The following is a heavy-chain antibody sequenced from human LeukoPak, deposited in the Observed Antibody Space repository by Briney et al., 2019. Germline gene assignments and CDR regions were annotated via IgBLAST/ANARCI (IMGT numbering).Heavy chain of an antibody. Sequence: PSETLSLTCTVSGGSISSYYWSWIRQPPGKGLEWIGYIYTSGSTNYNPSLKSRVTISVDTSKNQFSLKLSSVTAADTAVYYCARQAYGECFDYWGQGTLVTVSS. V-gene: IGHV4-4*09. CDR3: ARQAYGECFDY. D-gene: IGHD4-17*01. J-gene: IGHJ4*02. CDR2: IYTSGST. CDR1: GGSISSYY.